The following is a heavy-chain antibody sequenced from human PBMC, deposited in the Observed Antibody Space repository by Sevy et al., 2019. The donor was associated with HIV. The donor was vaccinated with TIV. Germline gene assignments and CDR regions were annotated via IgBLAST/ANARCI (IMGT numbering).Heavy chain of an antibody. J-gene: IGHJ5*02. V-gene: IGHV3-23*01. D-gene: IGHD2-2*03. CDR1: GFTFSSYA. CDR2: ISGSGGST. CDR3: AKAGSPGYCSSTSCYALQWFDP. Sequence: GRSLRLSCAASGFTFSSYAMSWVRQAPGKGLEWVSAISGSGGSTYYADSVKGRFTISRDNSKNTLYLQMNSLRAEDTAVYYCAKAGSPGYCSSTSCYALQWFDPWGQGTLVTVSS.